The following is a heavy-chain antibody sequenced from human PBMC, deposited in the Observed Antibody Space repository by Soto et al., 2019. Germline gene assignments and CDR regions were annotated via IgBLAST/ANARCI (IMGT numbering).Heavy chain of an antibody. CDR1: GYTFTSYA. CDR2: INAGNGNT. Sequence: ASVKVSCKASGYTFTSYAMHWVRQAPGQRLEWMGWINAGNGNTKYLQKFQGRVTITRDTSASTAYMELSSLRSEDTAVYYCARGNYDFWSGYYTADYWGQGTLVTVSS. D-gene: IGHD3-3*01. V-gene: IGHV1-3*01. J-gene: IGHJ4*02. CDR3: ARGNYDFWSGYYTADY.